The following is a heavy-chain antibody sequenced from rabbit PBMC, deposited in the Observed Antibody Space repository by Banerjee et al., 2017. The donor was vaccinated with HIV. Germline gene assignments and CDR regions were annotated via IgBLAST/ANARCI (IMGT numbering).Heavy chain of an antibody. CDR3: ARDLAGVIGWNFNL. V-gene: IGHV1S45*01. CDR2: INTISGDT. Sequence: QEQLVESGGGLVTLGGSLKLSCKASGIDFSIYGISWVRQAPGKGLEWVACINTISGDTVYATWAKGRFTISKASWTTVTLQMTSLTAADTASYFCARDLAGVIGWNFNLWGQGTLVTVS. D-gene: IGHD4-1*01. J-gene: IGHJ4*01. CDR1: GIDFSIYG.